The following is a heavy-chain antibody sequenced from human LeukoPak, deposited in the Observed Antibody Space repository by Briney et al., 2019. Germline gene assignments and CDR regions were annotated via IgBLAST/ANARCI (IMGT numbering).Heavy chain of an antibody. J-gene: IGHJ4*02. CDR1: GGSISSGGYY. Sequence: SETLSLTCTVSGGSISSGGYYWSWIRQHPGKGLEWIGYIYYSGNTYYNPSLKSRVTISVDTSKNQFSLKLSSVTAADTAVYYCARSPSYDYVWGSYRYKYYFDYWGQGTLVTVSS. CDR2: IYYSGNT. V-gene: IGHV4-31*03. D-gene: IGHD3-16*02. CDR3: ARSPSYDYVWGSYRYKYYFDY.